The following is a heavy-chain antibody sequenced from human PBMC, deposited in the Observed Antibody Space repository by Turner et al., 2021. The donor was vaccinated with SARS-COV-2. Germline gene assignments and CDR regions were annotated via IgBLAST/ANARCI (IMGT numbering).Heavy chain of an antibody. Sequence: EVQLVESGGGLVKRGGSLRLSCAASGFTFSSYSMNWVRQAPGKGLEWVSSISSSSSYIYYADSVKGRFTISRDNAKNSLYLQMNGLRAEDTAVYYCAGSGGWLLDLWGQGTLVTVSS. CDR1: GFTFSSYS. CDR2: ISSSSSYI. CDR3: AGSGGWLLDL. V-gene: IGHV3-21*04. D-gene: IGHD6-19*01. J-gene: IGHJ4*02.